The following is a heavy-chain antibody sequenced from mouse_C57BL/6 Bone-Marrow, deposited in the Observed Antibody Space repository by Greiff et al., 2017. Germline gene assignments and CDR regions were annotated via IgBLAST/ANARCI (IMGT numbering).Heavy chain of an antibody. V-gene: IGHV1-36*01. CDR3: ARGITTVVADWYFDV. CDR2: VYPYNGGT. J-gene: IGHJ1*03. D-gene: IGHD1-1*01. Sequence: VQLQQSGPVLVKPGPSVKISCKASGFTFTDYYMHWVKQSHGKSLEWIGLVYPYNGGTSYNQKFKGKATLTVATSSSTAYMELNSLTSEDSAVYYGARGITTVVADWYFDVWGTGTTVTVSS. CDR1: GFTFTDYY.